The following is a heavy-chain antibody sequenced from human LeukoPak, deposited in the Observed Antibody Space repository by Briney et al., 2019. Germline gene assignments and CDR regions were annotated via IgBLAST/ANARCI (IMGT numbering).Heavy chain of an antibody. Sequence: GRSLRLSCAASGFTLSNYGTHWVRHAPHKGLEWVAIISYDGSNKYYADSVKGRFTISRDNSKNTLYLQMNSLRPEDTALYYCAKDSIRYTRSWFGFLDSWGQGTLVTVSS. CDR2: ISYDGSNK. CDR3: AKDSIRYTRSWFGFLDS. V-gene: IGHV3-30*18. J-gene: IGHJ4*02. CDR1: GFTLSNYG. D-gene: IGHD6-13*01.